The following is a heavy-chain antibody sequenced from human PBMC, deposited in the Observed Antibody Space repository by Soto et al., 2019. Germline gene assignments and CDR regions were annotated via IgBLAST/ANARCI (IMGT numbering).Heavy chain of an antibody. J-gene: IGHJ4*02. CDR3: AHRVLRTVFGLVTTTAIYFDF. D-gene: IGHD3-3*01. V-gene: IGHV2-5*02. CDR2: IYWDDDK. CDR1: GFSLTTSGVG. Sequence: QITLKESGPTVVKPTEPLTLTCTFSGFSLTTSGVGVGWVRQSPGKAPEWLALIYWDDDKRYSTSLKSRLTITKDTSKNQVVLTMANVDPGVKATYYCAHRVLRTVFGLVTTTAIYFDFWGQGTPVVVSS.